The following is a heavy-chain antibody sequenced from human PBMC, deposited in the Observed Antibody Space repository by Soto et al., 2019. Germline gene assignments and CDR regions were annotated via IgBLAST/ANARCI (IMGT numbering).Heavy chain of an antibody. CDR1: GFTFSSYA. CDR2: ISWNSGSI. D-gene: IGHD2-15*01. Sequence: EVQLLESGGGLVQPGGSLRLSCAASGFTFSSYAMSWVRQAPGKGLEWVSGISWNSGSIGYADSVKGRFTISRDNAKNSLYLQMNSLRAEDTALYYCAKSIVVVAANGGGFDYWGQGTLVTVSS. J-gene: IGHJ4*02. V-gene: IGHV3-9*01. CDR3: AKSIVVVAANGGGFDY.